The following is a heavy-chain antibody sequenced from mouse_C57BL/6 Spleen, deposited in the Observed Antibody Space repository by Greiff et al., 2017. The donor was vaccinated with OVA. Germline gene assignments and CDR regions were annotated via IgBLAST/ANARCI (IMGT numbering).Heavy chain of an antibody. D-gene: IGHD2-5*01. CDR3: ARADSNWYFDV. V-gene: IGHV1-42*01. J-gene: IGHJ1*03. Sequence: EVKLMESGPELVKPGASVKISCKASGYSFTGYYMNWVKQSPEKSLEWIGEINPSTGGTTYNQKFKAKATLTVDKSSSTAYMQLKSLTSEDSAVYYCARADSNWYFDVWGTGTTVTVSS. CDR1: GYSFTGYY. CDR2: INPSTGGT.